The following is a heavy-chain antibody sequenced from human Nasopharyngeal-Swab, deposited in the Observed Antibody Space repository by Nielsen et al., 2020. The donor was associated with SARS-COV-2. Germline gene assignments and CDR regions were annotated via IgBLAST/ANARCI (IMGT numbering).Heavy chain of an antibody. CDR3: ARDAYLVGATVDAFDI. J-gene: IGHJ3*02. V-gene: IGHV1-69*04. Sequence: SVKVSCKASGYTFTSYYMHWVRQAPGQGLECMGRIIPILGIANYAQKFQGRVTITADKSTSTAYMELSSLRSEDTAVYYCARDAYLVGATVDAFDIWGQGTMVTVSS. D-gene: IGHD1-26*01. CDR1: GYTFTSYY. CDR2: IIPILGIA.